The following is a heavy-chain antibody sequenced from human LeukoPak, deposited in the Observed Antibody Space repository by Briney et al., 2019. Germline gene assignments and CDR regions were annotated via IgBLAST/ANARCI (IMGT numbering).Heavy chain of an antibody. Sequence: ASVKVSCKASGYTFTSYYMHWVRQAPGQGLEWMGIINPSGGSTSYAQKFQGRVTMTRDMSTSTVYMELSSLRSEDTAVYYCARDPPRYYDYVWGSYRYDYWGQGTLVTVSS. D-gene: IGHD3-16*02. CDR3: ARDPPRYYDYVWGSYRYDY. CDR1: GYTFTSYY. CDR2: INPSGGST. J-gene: IGHJ4*02. V-gene: IGHV1-46*01.